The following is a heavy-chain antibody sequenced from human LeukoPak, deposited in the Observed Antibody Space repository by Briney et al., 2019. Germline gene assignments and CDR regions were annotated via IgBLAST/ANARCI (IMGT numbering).Heavy chain of an antibody. CDR1: GYTFSTYP. D-gene: IGHD2-21*02. J-gene: IGHJ4*02. CDR3: ATSGDYGPHDY. V-gene: IGHV1-24*01. CDR2: FDPEDGET. Sequence: ASVKVSCKASGYTFSTYPMNWVRQAPGKGLEWMGGFDPEDGETICAQKFQGRVTMTEDTSTDTAYMELSSLRSEDTAVYYCATSGDYGPHDYWGQGTLVTVSS.